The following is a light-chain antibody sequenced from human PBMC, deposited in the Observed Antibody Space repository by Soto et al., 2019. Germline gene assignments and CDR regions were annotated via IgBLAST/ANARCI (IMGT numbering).Light chain of an antibody. V-gene: IGKV2D-29*02. CDR1: QSLLHITGETF. J-gene: IGKJ5*01. Sequence: DVAMTQTPLSLSVAPGQPASISCKSSQSLLHITGETFLFWYLQKPGQSPQLLIYEVSTRVSGVPDRFSGSGSGTDFTLEISRVETDDVGIYYCMQSTQLPPTFGHGTRLEIK. CDR2: EVS. CDR3: MQSTQLPPT.